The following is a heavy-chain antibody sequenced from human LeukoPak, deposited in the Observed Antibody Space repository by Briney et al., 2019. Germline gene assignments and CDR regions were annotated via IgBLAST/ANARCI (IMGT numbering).Heavy chain of an antibody. CDR3: ARDDYVSGMGWFDP. CDR1: GFTFSSYS. V-gene: IGHV3-21*01. Sequence: GGSLRLSCAASGFTFSSYSMNWARQAPGKGLEWVSSISSNSSYIYYADSVKGRFTISRDNAKNSLYLQMNSLRAEDTAVYYCARDDYVSGMGWFDPWGQGTLVTVSS. J-gene: IGHJ5*02. CDR2: ISSNSSYI. D-gene: IGHD3-10*01.